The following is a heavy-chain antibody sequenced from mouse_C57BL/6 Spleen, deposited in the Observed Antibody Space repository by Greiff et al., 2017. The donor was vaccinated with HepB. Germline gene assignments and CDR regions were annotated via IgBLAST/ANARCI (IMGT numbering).Heavy chain of an antibody. V-gene: IGHV1-52*01. CDR1: GYTFTSYW. CDR2: IDPSDSET. Sequence: VQLQQPGAELVRPGSSVKLSCKASGYTFTSYWMHWVKQRPIQGLEWIGNIDPSDSETHYNQKFKDKATLTVDKSSSTAYMQLSSLTSEDSAVYYCARWYYCGSSYPHFDYWGQGTTLTVSS. D-gene: IGHD1-1*01. J-gene: IGHJ2*01. CDR3: ARWYYCGSSYPHFDY.